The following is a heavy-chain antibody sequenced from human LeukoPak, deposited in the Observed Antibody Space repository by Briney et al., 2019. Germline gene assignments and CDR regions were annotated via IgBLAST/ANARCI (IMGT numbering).Heavy chain of an antibody. V-gene: IGHV4-34*01. D-gene: IGHD2-8*01. Sequence: SETLSLTCAVYGGSFSGYYWSWIRQPPGKELEWIGEINHSGSTNYNPSLKSRVTISVDTSKTRFSLKLSSVTAADTAVYYCARGQGNGPYYFDYWGQGTLVTVSS. CDR1: GGSFSGYY. CDR3: ARGQGNGPYYFDY. CDR2: INHSGST. J-gene: IGHJ4*02.